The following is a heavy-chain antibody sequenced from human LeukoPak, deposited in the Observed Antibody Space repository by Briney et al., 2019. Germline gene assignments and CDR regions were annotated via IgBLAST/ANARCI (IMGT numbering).Heavy chain of an antibody. D-gene: IGHD2-2*01. CDR2: INHSGST. Sequence: SETLSLTCAVYGGSFSGYYWSWIRQPPGKGLEWIGEINHSGSTNYNPSLKSRVTISVDTSKNQFSLKLSSVTAADTAVYCCAFSGVDCSSNSCYFDYWGQGTLVTVSS. CDR1: GGSFSGYY. J-gene: IGHJ4*02. CDR3: AFSGVDCSSNSCYFDY. V-gene: IGHV4-34*01.